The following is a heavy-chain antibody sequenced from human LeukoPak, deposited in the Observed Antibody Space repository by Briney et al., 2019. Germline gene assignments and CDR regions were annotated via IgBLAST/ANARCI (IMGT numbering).Heavy chain of an antibody. CDR3: AREDYGDYVFGH. V-gene: IGHV3-21*01. J-gene: IGHJ4*02. CDR2: ISSSGSYI. Sequence: GGSLRLSCAASGLTFSRYSMNWVRQAPGKGLEWVSSISSSGSYIYYADSVKGRFTISRDNAKNSLYLQMNSLRAEDTAVYYCAREDYGDYVFGHWGQGTLVTVSS. CDR1: GLTFSRYS. D-gene: IGHD4-17*01.